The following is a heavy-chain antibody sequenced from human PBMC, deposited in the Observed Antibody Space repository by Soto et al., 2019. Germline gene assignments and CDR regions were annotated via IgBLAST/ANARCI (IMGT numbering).Heavy chain of an antibody. Sequence: AASVKVSCKASGYTFTSYFLNWVRQAPGQGLEWMGWISAYNDNTYYAQKVQGRVILTIDTSTSTGSMELRSLISDDTAVYYCARGKIKSELDYWGQGSMVTVSS. D-gene: IGHD3-3*01. CDR2: ISAYNDNT. V-gene: IGHV1-18*04. J-gene: IGHJ4*02. CDR3: ARGKIKSELDY. CDR1: GYTFTSYF.